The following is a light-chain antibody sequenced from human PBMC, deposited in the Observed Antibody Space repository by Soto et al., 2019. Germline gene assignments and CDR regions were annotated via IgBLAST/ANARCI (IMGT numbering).Light chain of an antibody. CDR3: QQYCSTRA. CDR1: HSGLYSSNTKHH. V-gene: IGKV4-1*01. CDR2: WAS. Sequence: DIVMTQSPDSLAASLGERATINGKSSHSGLYSSNTKHHLAWYQQQPGHPPKLLIYWASTRESGLPDGFSGSVSGTEFTLTISRLQAEDVAVYYCQQYCSTRAFGQGTKVEIK. J-gene: IGKJ1*01.